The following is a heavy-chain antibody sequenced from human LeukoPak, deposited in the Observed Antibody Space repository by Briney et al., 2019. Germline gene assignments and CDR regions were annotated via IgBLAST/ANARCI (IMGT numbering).Heavy chain of an antibody. CDR1: GVSFSGYY. CDR2: IDYSGNT. D-gene: IGHD6-19*01. V-gene: IGHV4-59*01. Sequence: SETLSLTCAVYGVSFSGYYWSWIRQPPGKGLEWIGNIDYSGNTIYNPALKSRVTLSVDTSKNQFSLNLTSVTAADTAVYYCAREGRLTGYFGGLGFNYWGQGILVTVSS. J-gene: IGHJ4*02. CDR3: AREGRLTGYFGGLGFNY.